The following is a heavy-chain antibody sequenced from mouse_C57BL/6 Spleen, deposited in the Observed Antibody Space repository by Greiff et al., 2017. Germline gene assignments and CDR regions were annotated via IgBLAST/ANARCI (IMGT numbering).Heavy chain of an antibody. D-gene: IGHD2-1*01. V-gene: IGHV10-1*01. J-gene: IGHJ2*01. Sequence: EVQLVESGGGLVQPKGSLKLSCAASGFSFNTYAMNWVRQAPGQGLEWVARIRSKSNNYATYYADSVKDRFTISRDDSESMLYLQMNNLKTEDTAMYYCVRHHGKENYFAYWGQGTTLTVSS. CDR1: GFSFNTYA. CDR2: IRSKSNNYAT. CDR3: VRHHGKENYFAY.